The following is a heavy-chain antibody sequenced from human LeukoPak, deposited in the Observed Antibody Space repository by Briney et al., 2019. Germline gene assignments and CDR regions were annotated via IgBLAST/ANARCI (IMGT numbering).Heavy chain of an antibody. D-gene: IGHD1-26*01. CDR2: ISGSGGST. Sequence: GGSLRLSCAASGFTFSSYAMSWVRQAPGKGLEWVSAISGSGGSTYYADSVKGRFTISRDNSKNTLYLQMNSLRAEDTAVYYCAKDAMVREWELPVWFDPWGQGTLVTVSS. V-gene: IGHV3-23*01. J-gene: IGHJ5*02. CDR3: AKDAMVREWELPVWFDP. CDR1: GFTFSSYA.